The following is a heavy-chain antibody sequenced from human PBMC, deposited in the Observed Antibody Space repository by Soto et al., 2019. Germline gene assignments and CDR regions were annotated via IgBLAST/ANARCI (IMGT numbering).Heavy chain of an antibody. CDR1: YGSISVGDYY. J-gene: IGHJ4*02. Sequence: LXLTYTVSYGSISVGDYYWSSIRQHPGKGLEWIGYIYYSGSTYYNPSLKSRVTISVDTSKNQFSLKLSSVTAADTAVYYCARDYNTVLDYWGQGTLVTVSS. CDR3: ARDYNTVLDY. V-gene: IGHV4-31*03. CDR2: IYYSGST. D-gene: IGHD1-1*01.